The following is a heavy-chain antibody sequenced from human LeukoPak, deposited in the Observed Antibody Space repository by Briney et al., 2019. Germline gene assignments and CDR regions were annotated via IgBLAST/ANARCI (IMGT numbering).Heavy chain of an antibody. Sequence: SETLSLTRTVSGGSISSYYWSWIRQPAGKGLEWIGRKYTTGNTNYNPSLKSRVTMSIDTSKKQFSLKLSSVTAADTAVYYCARGEYYYDSNSAYRYFDPWGQGTLVTASS. J-gene: IGHJ5*02. CDR2: KYTTGNT. CDR3: ARGEYYYDSNSAYRYFDP. D-gene: IGHD3-22*01. CDR1: GGSISSYY. V-gene: IGHV4-4*07.